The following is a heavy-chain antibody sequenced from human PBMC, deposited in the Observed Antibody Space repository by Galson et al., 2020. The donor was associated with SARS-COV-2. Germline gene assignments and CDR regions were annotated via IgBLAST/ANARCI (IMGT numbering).Heavy chain of an antibody. Sequence: SVKVSCKSSGGTLTSYGLNWVRQAPGRGLEWMGGIIPMFNIPNYAQRFQGRVVITVDKSTNTAYMDLSSLKSEDTAVYYCATTPGAPYYFDYWGQGTLVTVSS. V-gene: IGHV1-69*10. CDR3: ATTPGAPYYFDY. CDR2: IIPMFNIP. J-gene: IGHJ4*02. CDR1: GGTLTSYG. D-gene: IGHD3-10*01.